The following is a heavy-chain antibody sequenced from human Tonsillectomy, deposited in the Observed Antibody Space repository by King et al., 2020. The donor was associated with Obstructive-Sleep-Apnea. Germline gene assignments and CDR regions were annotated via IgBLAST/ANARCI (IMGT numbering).Heavy chain of an antibody. D-gene: IGHD5-24*01. Sequence: QLQESGPGLVKPSETLSLTCTVSGDSISSSSYYWGWIRQPPGKGLEWIGSSYYSGNTYYNPSLKSRVTISVDTSKNQFSLKLSSVTAADTAVYYCATRDGYTASWFDPWGQGTLVTVSS. CDR2: SYYSGNT. CDR1: GDSISSSSYY. V-gene: IGHV4-39*07. CDR3: ATRDGYTASWFDP. J-gene: IGHJ5*02.